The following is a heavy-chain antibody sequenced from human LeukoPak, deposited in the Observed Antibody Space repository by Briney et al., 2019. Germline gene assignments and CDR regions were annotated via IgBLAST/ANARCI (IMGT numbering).Heavy chain of an antibody. D-gene: IGHD2-15*01. CDR3: ARDGSCSGGSCAMDGWFDP. Sequence: ASVKVSCKASGYTFTSYGISWVRQAPGQGLEWMGWIGGYTGHTNYIQKFQGRVTMTTDTSTSTAYMELRSLTSDDTAVYYCARDGSCSGGSCAMDGWFDPWGQGTLVTVSS. J-gene: IGHJ5*02. V-gene: IGHV1-18*01. CDR1: GYTFTSYG. CDR2: IGGYTGHT.